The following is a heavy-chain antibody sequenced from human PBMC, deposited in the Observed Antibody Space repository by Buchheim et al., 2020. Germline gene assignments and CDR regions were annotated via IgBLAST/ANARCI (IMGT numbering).Heavy chain of an antibody. Sequence: QVQLVESGGGVVQPGRSLRLSCAASGFTFSSYGMHWVRQAPGKGLEWVAVISYDGSNKYYADSVKGRFTISRDNSKKTLYLQMNSLRAKDTAVYYCAKEGCSGGSCYVLGGYFDYWGQGTL. J-gene: IGHJ4*02. D-gene: IGHD2-15*01. CDR3: AKEGCSGGSCYVLGGYFDY. V-gene: IGHV3-30*18. CDR2: ISYDGSNK. CDR1: GFTFSSYG.